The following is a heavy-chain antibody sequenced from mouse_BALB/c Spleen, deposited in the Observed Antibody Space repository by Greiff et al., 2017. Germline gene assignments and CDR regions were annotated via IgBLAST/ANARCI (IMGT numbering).Heavy chain of an antibody. Sequence: QVQLQQSRAELMKPGASVKISCKATGYTFSSYWIEWVKQRPGHGLEWIGEILPGSGSTNYNEKFKGKATFTADTSSNTAYMQLSSLTSEDSAVYYCARGYDYDAWFAYWGQGTLVTVSA. CDR2: ILPGSGST. D-gene: IGHD2-4*01. CDR1: GYTFSSYW. V-gene: IGHV1-9*01. CDR3: ARGYDYDAWFAY. J-gene: IGHJ3*01.